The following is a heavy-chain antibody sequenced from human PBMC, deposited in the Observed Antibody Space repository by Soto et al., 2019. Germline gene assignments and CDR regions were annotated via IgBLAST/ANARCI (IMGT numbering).Heavy chain of an antibody. CDR2: ISYHGSNK. CDR1: GLTFNSYA. CDR3: ARSPFPSGWSEC. V-gene: IGHV3-30-3*01. J-gene: IGHJ5*01. Sequence: LRLSCSASGLTFNSYAMHWVRQAPGKGLDWVAVISYHGSNKYYADSVKGRFTISRDNSKNTLYLPMNSLRAEDTAVYYCARSPFPSGWSECWG. D-gene: IGHD6-19*01.